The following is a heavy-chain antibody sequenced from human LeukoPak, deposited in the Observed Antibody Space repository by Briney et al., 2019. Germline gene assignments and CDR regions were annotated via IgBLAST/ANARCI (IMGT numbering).Heavy chain of an antibody. CDR3: ARGFRAFDF. CDR2: ISVSGSNT. CDR1: RFTFSNYA. V-gene: IGHV3-23*01. J-gene: IGHJ3*01. Sequence: GGSLRLFCAASRFTFSNYAMNWVRQAPGKGLEWVSSISVSGSNTFYADSVKGRFTISRDNSKNTLYLQMNSLRAEDTAVYYCARGFRAFDFWAQGTMVTVSS.